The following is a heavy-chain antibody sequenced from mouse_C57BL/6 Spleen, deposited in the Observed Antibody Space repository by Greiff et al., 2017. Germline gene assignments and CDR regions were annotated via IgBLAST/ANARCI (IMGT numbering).Heavy chain of an antibody. CDR1: GYTFTSYW. CDR3: ARSKGYDSVFDY. V-gene: IGHV1-53*01. Sequence: QVQLQQPGTELVKPGASVKLSCKASGYTFTSYWMHWVKQRPGQGLEWIGNINPSNGGTNYNEKLTSKATLTVDKSSSTVYMQLRSLTYEDAAVDYGARSKGYDSVFDYWGQGTTLTVSS. CDR2: INPSNGGT. J-gene: IGHJ2*01. D-gene: IGHD2-4*01.